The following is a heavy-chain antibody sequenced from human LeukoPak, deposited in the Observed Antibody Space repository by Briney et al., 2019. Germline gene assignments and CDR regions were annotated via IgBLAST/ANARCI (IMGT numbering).Heavy chain of an antibody. V-gene: IGHV3-30*18. D-gene: IGHD6-13*01. CDR3: AKQAADHYYFDY. Sequence: GGSLRLSCAASGFTFGNYGMHWVRQTPGKGLEWVALISYDGSNKYYADSVKGRFTISRDNSKNTLYLQMNSLRAEDTAMYYCAKQAADHYYFDYWGQGTLVTVSS. CDR2: ISYDGSNK. J-gene: IGHJ4*02. CDR1: GFTFGNYG.